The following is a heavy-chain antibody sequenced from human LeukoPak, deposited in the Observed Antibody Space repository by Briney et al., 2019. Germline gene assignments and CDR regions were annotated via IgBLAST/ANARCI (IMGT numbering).Heavy chain of an antibody. CDR1: GGSISSYY. CDR3: ARGGGGDYYDSSGYYYEDY. J-gene: IGHJ4*02. CDR2: IYYSGST. V-gene: IGHV4-59*08. D-gene: IGHD3-22*01. Sequence: PSETLSLTCTVSGGSISSYYWSWIRQPPGEGLEWIGYIYYSGSTNYNPSLKSRVTISVDTSKNQFSLKLSSVTAADTAVYYCARGGGGDYYDSSGYYYEDYWGQGTLVTVSS.